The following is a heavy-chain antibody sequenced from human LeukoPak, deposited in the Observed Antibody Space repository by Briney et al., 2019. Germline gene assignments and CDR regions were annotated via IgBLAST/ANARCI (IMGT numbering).Heavy chain of an antibody. V-gene: IGHV1-2*06. D-gene: IGHD2-2*01. CDR1: GYTSTGYY. J-gene: IGHJ6*03. CDR2: INPNSGGT. Sequence: GASVKVSCKASGYTSTGYYMHWVRQAPGQGLEWMGRINPNSGGTNYAQKFQGRVTMTRDTSISTAYMELSRLRSDDTAVYYCARDQGYCSSTSCYRYYYYMDVWGKGTTVTVSS. CDR3: ARDQGYCSSTSCYRYYYYMDV.